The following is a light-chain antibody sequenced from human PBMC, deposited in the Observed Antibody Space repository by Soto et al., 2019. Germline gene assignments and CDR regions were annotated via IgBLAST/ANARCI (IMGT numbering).Light chain of an antibody. CDR3: LQYGTFPRT. Sequence: VMTQSPGTLSLSPGERATLSCRASQSVRSSYLAWYQQNAGQAPRLLIYGASSRATGIPDRFSGSGSGTDFTLTISRLEPEDFAVYYCLQYGTFPRTFGQGTKVEIK. V-gene: IGKV3-20*01. J-gene: IGKJ1*01. CDR2: GAS. CDR1: QSVRSSY.